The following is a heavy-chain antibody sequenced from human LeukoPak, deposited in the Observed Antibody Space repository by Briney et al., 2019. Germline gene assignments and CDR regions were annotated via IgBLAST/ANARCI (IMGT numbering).Heavy chain of an antibody. CDR1: GFTFSSYA. V-gene: IGHV3-30*04. D-gene: IGHD1-26*01. CDR3: ARDSAPFAVDVGPTDY. J-gene: IGHJ4*02. CDR2: ISYDGSNK. Sequence: GRSLRLSCAASGFTFSSYAMHWVRQAPGKGLGWVAVISYDGSNKYYADSVKGRFTISRDNSKNTLYLQMNSLRAEDTAVYYCARDSAPFAVDVGPTDYWGQGTLVTVSS.